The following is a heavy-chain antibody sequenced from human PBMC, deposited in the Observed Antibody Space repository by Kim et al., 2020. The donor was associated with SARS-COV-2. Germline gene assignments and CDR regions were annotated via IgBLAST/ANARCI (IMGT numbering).Heavy chain of an antibody. Sequence: SETLSLTCTVSGGSISSYYWSWIRQPPGKGLEWIGYIYYSGSTNYNPSLKSRVTISVDTSKNQFSLKLSSVTAADTAVYYCARDQGYSSSWYRDGYENYYGMDVWGQGTTITVSS. CDR3: ARDQGYSSSWYRDGYENYYGMDV. V-gene: IGHV4-59*01. D-gene: IGHD6-13*01. J-gene: IGHJ6*02. CDR2: IYYSGST. CDR1: GGSISSYY.